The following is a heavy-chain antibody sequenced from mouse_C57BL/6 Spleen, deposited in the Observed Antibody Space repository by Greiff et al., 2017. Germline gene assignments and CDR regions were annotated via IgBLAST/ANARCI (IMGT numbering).Heavy chain of an antibody. CDR2: ISSGSSTI. D-gene: IGHD2-12*01. CDR3: AKQKLLYDWYFDV. V-gene: IGHV5-17*01. CDR1: GFTFSDYG. Sequence: EVKVVESGGGLVKPGGSLKLSCAASGFTFSDYGMHWVRQAPEKGLEWVAYISSGSSTIYYADTVKGRFTISRDNAKNTLFLQMTSLRSEDTAMYYCAKQKLLYDWYFDVWGTGTTVTVSS. J-gene: IGHJ1*03.